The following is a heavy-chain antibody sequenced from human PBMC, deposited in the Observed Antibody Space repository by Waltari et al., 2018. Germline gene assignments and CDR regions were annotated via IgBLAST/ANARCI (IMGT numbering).Heavy chain of an antibody. Sequence: EVRLAEAGGGLVKPGGSLRLPCIASGCEFSDWGMNWARQTPGTGLEWVSSIGGTHSNIFYAESVKGRFIVSRDNAKSSLYLQMDNLRAEDSGLYYCTRDLYGSGGDWFDPWGQGTLVTVSS. CDR2: IGGTHSNI. J-gene: IGHJ5*02. CDR1: GCEFSDWG. V-gene: IGHV3-21*01. CDR3: TRDLYGSGGDWFDP. D-gene: IGHD3-10*01.